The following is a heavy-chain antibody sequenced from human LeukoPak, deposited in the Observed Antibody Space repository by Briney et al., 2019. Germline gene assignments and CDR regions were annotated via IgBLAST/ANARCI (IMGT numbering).Heavy chain of an antibody. Sequence: PGGSLRLSCAASGFTFSSYAMSWVRQAAGKGLEWVSAISGSGGSTYYADSVKSRFTISRDNSKNTLYLQMNSLRAEDTAVYYCAKEILGYCSGGSCHSWGQGTLVTVSS. CDR2: ISGSGGST. CDR1: GFTFSSYA. V-gene: IGHV3-23*01. D-gene: IGHD2-15*01. CDR3: AKEILGYCSGGSCHS. J-gene: IGHJ4*02.